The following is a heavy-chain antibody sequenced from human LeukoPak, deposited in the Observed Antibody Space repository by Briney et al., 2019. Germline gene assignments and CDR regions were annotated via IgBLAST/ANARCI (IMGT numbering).Heavy chain of an antibody. CDR3: ARDGDTLVGFDY. D-gene: IGHD5-18*01. CDR1: AFTVSSNY. J-gene: IGHJ4*02. V-gene: IGHV3-66*02. Sequence: PGGSLRLSCAASAFTVSSNYMSWVRHAPGKGLEWVLVIYSGGRTYYADSVKGRFTISRNNSKNTLYLQMNSLRAEDTAVYYCARDGDTLVGFDYWGQGTLVTVSS. CDR2: IYSGGRT.